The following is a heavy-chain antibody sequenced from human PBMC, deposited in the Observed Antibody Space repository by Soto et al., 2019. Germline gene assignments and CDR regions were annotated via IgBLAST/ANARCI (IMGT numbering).Heavy chain of an antibody. D-gene: IGHD5-18*01. CDR1: GGSISSYY. V-gene: IGHV4-59*01. CDR3: ARGYSYGYFAFDI. J-gene: IGHJ3*02. Sequence: SETLSLTCTVSGGSISSYYWSWIRQPPGKGLEWIGYIYYSGSTNYNPSPKSRVTISVDTSKNQFSLKLSSVTAADTAVYYCARGYSYGYFAFDIWGQGTMVTVSS. CDR2: IYYSGST.